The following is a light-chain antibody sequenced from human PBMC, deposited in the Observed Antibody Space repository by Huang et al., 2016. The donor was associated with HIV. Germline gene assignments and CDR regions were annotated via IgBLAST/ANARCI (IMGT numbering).Light chain of an antibody. Sequence: DIQMTQSPSSLSASVGDRVTITCRASQSINTYLNWFQQKPGKAPKVLISAASTLQSGVPSEFSGGGSGTHFTLTITSLQPEDFATYYCQQTYTGVTFGQGTKVEIK. CDR3: QQTYTGVT. J-gene: IGKJ1*01. V-gene: IGKV1-39*01. CDR2: AAS. CDR1: QSINTY.